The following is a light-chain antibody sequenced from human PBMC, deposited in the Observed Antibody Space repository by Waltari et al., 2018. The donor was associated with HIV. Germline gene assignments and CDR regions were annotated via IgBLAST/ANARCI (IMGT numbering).Light chain of an antibody. V-gene: IGLV2-14*03. Sequence: QSALTQPASVSGSPGQSIVISCTGTSDDVGYYNYGAGYQQQPGNVPNHVIYDVTSRPSGVSNRFSGSKSGNTSSLTISGLRAYDEADYYCSSYVGSSTSWLFGGGTKLTV. CDR3: SSYVGSSTSWL. J-gene: IGLJ3*02. CDR2: DVT. CDR1: SDDVGYYNY.